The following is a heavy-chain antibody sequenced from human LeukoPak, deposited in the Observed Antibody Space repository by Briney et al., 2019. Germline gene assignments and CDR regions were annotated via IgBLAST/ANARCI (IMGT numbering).Heavy chain of an antibody. CDR2: ISGSGGST. D-gene: IGHD3-10*01. Sequence: PGGSLRLSCAASGFTFSSYAMSWVRQAPGKGLEWVSAISGSGGSTYYADSVKGRFTISRGNSKNTLYLQMNSLRAEDTAVYYCAKDLLNYYGSGSYYNPTPFDYWGQGTLVTVSS. CDR3: AKDLLNYYGSGSYYNPTPFDY. CDR1: GFTFSSYA. V-gene: IGHV3-23*01. J-gene: IGHJ4*02.